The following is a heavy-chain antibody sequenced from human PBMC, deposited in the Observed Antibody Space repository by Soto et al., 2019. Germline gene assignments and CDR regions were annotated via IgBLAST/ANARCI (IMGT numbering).Heavy chain of an antibody. CDR2: IFYSGGT. J-gene: IGHJ5*02. CDR3: ARRSYGSGVDL. CDR1: GGSISSSGHY. Sequence: QLQLQESGPGLVKPSEALSLTCTVSGGSISSSGHYWGWIRQTPGKGLEWIGNIFYSGGTHYNASFRSRVSISVDSSKNQLSLKVTSVTAAATAVYYCARRSYGSGVDLWGRGTLVTVSS. D-gene: IGHD3-10*01. V-gene: IGHV4-39*01.